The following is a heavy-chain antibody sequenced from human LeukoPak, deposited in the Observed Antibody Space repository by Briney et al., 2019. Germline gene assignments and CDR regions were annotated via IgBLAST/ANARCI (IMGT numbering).Heavy chain of an antibody. V-gene: IGHV1-2*06. Sequence: ASVKVSCKASGYTFTGDYMHWVRQAPGQGLEWMGRINPNSGGTNYAQKFQGRVTMTRDTSISTAYMELSRLRSDDTAVYYCARGRYIYSSSPPYFDYWGQGTLVTVSS. D-gene: IGHD6-6*01. CDR1: GYTFTGDY. CDR3: ARGRYIYSSSPPYFDY. CDR2: INPNSGGT. J-gene: IGHJ4*02.